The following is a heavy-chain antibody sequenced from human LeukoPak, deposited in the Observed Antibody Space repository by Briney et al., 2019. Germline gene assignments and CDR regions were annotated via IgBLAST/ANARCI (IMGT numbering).Heavy chain of an antibody. D-gene: IGHD2-8*01. CDR1: GFTFSSYW. J-gene: IGHJ4*02. CDR3: ARDQYTMYLLYYFDY. CDR2: IKQDGSEK. Sequence: QPGGSLRLSCAASGFTFSSYWMSWVRQAPGKGLEWVANIKQDGSEKYYVDSVKGRFTISRDNAKNSLCLQMNSLRAEDTAVYYCARDQYTMYLLYYFDYWGQGTLVTVSS. V-gene: IGHV3-7*01.